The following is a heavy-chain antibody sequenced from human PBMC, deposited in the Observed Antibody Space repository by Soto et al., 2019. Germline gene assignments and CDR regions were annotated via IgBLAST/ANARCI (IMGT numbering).Heavy chain of an antibody. J-gene: IGHJ4*02. CDR3: TTQYYYDSSGSLLN. D-gene: IGHD3-22*01. CDR2: IKSKADGGAT. CDR1: GFTFSNAW. V-gene: IGHV3-15*01. Sequence: EVQVVESGGGLVKPGGSLRLSCAASGFTFSNAWMTWVRQAPGKGLEWVGRIKSKADGGATDYAPPVKDRFTISGDDSKNTLYLQMNSLKTEDTAVYYCTTQYYYDSSGSLLNWGQGTLVTVSS.